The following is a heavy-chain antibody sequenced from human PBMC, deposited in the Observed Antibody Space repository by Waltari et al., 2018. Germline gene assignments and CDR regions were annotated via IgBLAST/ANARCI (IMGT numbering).Heavy chain of an antibody. CDR2: IYTSGST. D-gene: IGHD6-6*01. V-gene: IGHV4-4*07. CDR1: GGSISSYY. J-gene: IGHJ6*03. CDR3: ARDGSPYSSSFPYNYYYYYYMDV. Sequence: QVQLQESGPGLVKPSETLSLTCTVSGGSISSYYWSWLRQPAGKGLEWIGRIYTSGSTNYNPSLKSRVTMSVDTSKNQFSLKLSSVTAADTAVYYCARDGSPYSSSFPYNYYYYYYMDVWGKGTTVTISS.